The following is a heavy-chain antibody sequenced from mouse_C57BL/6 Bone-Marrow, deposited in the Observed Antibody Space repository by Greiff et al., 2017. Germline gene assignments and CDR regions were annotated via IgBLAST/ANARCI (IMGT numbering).Heavy chain of an antibody. CDR1: GFNIKDDY. CDR2: IDPENGDT. V-gene: IGHV14-4*01. J-gene: IGHJ3*01. CDR3: TTCSYDYPFAY. Sequence: EVQLQQSGAELVRPGASVKLSCTASGFNIKDDYMHWVKQRPEQGPEWIGWIDPENGDTEYASKFQGKATITADTSSNTAYLQLSSLTSEDTAVYYCTTCSYDYPFAYWGQGTLVTVSA. D-gene: IGHD2-4*01.